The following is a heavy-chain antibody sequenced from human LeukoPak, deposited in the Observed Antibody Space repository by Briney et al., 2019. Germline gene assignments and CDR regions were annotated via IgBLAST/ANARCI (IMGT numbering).Heavy chain of an antibody. CDR3: AKDGVAGTYY. CDR1: RFTFSSYA. J-gene: IGHJ4*02. D-gene: IGHD6-19*01. Sequence: TGGSLRLSCAASRFTFSSYAMSWVRQAPGKGLEWVSAISGSGSSTYYADSVKGRFTISRDNSKNTLYLQMNSLRAEDTALYYCAKDGVAGTYYWGQGTLVTVSS. V-gene: IGHV3-23*01. CDR2: ISGSGSST.